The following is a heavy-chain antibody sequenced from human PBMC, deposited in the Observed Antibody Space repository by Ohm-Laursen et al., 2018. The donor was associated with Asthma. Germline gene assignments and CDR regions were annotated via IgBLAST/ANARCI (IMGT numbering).Heavy chain of an antibody. CDR1: GFTFSSYG. CDR2: ISYDGSNE. V-gene: IGHV3-30*03. Sequence: SLKLSCTASGFTFSSYGMHWVRQAPGKGLEWVAVISYDGSNEYYADSVKGRFTISRDNSKNTLYLQMNSLRAEDTAVYYCARDSRSCPVYWGQGTLVTVST. CDR3: ARDSRSCPVY. D-gene: IGHD6-13*01. J-gene: IGHJ4*02.